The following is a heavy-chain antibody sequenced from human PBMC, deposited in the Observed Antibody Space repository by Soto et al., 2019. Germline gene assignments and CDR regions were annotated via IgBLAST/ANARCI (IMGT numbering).Heavy chain of an antibody. V-gene: IGHV1-2*02. CDR2: INPNSGGT. CDR3: ASGPVGATTDFDY. J-gene: IGHJ4*02. D-gene: IGHD1-26*01. Sequence: GASVQFSCKASGYTFTGYYMHWVRQDPGQGLEWMGWINPNSGGTNYAQKLQGRVTMTRDTPISTAYMELSRLRSDDTAVYYCASGPVGATTDFDYWGQGTLVTVAS. CDR1: GYTFTGYY.